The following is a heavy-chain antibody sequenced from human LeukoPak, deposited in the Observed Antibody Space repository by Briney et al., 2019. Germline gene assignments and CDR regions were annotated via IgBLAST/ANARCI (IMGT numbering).Heavy chain of an antibody. CDR2: INPNSGGT. V-gene: IGHV1-2*02. D-gene: IGHD5-18*01. Sequence: ASVKVSCKASGYTFTGYYMHWVRQAPGQGLEWMGWINPNSGGTNYAQKFQGRVTMTRDTSISTAYMELSRLRFEDTAVYYCALPFRGYTYGSSGGGADYWGQGTLVTVSS. CDR3: ALPFRGYTYGSSGGGADY. CDR1: GYTFTGYY. J-gene: IGHJ4*02.